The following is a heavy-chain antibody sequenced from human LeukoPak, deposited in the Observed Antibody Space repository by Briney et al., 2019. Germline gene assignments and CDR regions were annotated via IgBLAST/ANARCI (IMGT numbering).Heavy chain of an antibody. CDR2: ITEDATST. J-gene: IGHJ4*02. CDR3: ARDLSWGSYTS. Sequence: GSLRLSCGASGFSFRTSWLNWVRQAPGKGLEWVSGITEDATSTYYSDFVKGRFTVSRDNSKNALYLHMNSLSAEDTAVYYCARDLSWGSYTSWGQGTLVTVSS. CDR1: GFSFRTSW. V-gene: IGHV3-23*01. D-gene: IGHD3-16*01.